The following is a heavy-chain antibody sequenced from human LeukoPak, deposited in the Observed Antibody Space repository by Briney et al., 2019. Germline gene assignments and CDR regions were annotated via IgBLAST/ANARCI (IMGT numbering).Heavy chain of an antibody. CDR1: GFTFSSYH. V-gene: IGHV3-48*01. CDR2: ISTSSSSTI. J-gene: IGHJ4*02. Sequence: PGGSLRLSCAASGFTFSSYHMNWVRQAPGKGLEWVSFISTSSSSTIYYADSVEGRFTISRDNSKNTLCLQMNSLRAEDTAVYYCAKRVAARSGANDYWGQGILVTVSS. CDR3: AKRVAARSGANDY. D-gene: IGHD6-6*01.